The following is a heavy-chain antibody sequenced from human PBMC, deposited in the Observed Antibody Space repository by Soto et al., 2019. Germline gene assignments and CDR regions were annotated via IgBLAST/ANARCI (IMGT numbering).Heavy chain of an antibody. D-gene: IGHD2-21*02. CDR2: IIPIFGTA. Sequence: QVQLVQSGAEVKKPGYSVKVSCKASGGTFSSYAISWVRQAPGQGPEWMGGIIPIFGTANYAQKFQGRVTITADEYTSTPYMELSSLISEDTAVYYCANDHKLAYCGGDCKRRWFDPWGQGTLVTVSS. J-gene: IGHJ5*02. CDR1: GGTFSSYA. V-gene: IGHV1-69*12. CDR3: ANDHKLAYCGGDCKRRWFDP.